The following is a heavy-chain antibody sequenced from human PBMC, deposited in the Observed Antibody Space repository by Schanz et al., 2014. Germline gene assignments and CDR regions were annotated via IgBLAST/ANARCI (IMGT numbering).Heavy chain of an antibody. CDR3: ARDKGGYYPFDY. D-gene: IGHD3-22*01. V-gene: IGHV3-7*01. Sequence: LQLVESGGGVVQPGRSLRLSCAASGFTFSTYWMSWVRQAPGKGLEWVANIKQDESERSYVDSVKGRFTISRDNAKNSLYLQMNSLRAEDTAVYYCARDKGGYYPFDYWGQGTLVTVSS. CDR1: GFTFSTYW. J-gene: IGHJ4*02. CDR2: IKQDESER.